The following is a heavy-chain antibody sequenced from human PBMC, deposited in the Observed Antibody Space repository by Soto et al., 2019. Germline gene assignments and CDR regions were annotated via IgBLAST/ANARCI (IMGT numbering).Heavy chain of an antibody. V-gene: IGHV4-4*07. Sequence: PSETLSLTCTVSGGSISNYYWSWILQPAGKGLEWIGRLYTSGSTSYNPSLKSRVTMSLDRSKNQFSLKLSSVTAADTAIYYCAREESVDHSYAMDVWGQGTTVTVSS. J-gene: IGHJ6*02. CDR2: LYTSGST. CDR1: GGSISNYY. CDR3: AREESVDHSYAMDV.